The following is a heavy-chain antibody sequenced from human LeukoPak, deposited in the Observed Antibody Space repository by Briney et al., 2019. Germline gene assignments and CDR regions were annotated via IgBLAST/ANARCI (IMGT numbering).Heavy chain of an antibody. D-gene: IGHD4-17*01. V-gene: IGHV1-69*01. CDR2: IIPIFGTA. J-gene: IGHJ3*02. Sequence: GFSVKVSCKASGGTFSSYAISWVRQAPGQGLEWMGGIIPIFGTANDAQKFQGRVTITADESTSTAYMELSSLRPEDTAVYYCAREHDYGDPHDAFDIWGQGTMVTVSS. CDR1: GGTFSSYA. CDR3: AREHDYGDPHDAFDI.